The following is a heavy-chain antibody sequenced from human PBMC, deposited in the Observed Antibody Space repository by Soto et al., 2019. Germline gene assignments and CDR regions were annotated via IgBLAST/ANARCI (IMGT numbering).Heavy chain of an antibody. Sequence: VGSLRRSCAASGGAFSSYGMNWVSQAPGKWLEWVSSISSSSSYIYYADSVKGRFTISRDNAKNSLYLQRNSLRAEDTAVYYCARDSRDSSSPVGSFDYWGQGTLVTVSS. CDR3: ARDSRDSSSPVGSFDY. CDR1: GGAFSSYG. D-gene: IGHD6-6*01. V-gene: IGHV3-21*01. J-gene: IGHJ4*02. CDR2: ISSSSSYI.